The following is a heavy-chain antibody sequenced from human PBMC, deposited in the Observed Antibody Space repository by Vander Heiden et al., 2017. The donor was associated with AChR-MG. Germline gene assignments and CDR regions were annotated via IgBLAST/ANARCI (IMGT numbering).Heavy chain of an antibody. J-gene: IGHJ4*02. CDR2: IRYDGSNK. D-gene: IGHD2-2*01. CDR1: GFTFSSYG. V-gene: IGHV3-30*02. Sequence: QVQLVESGGGVVQPGGSLRLSCAASGFTFSSYGMHWVRQAPGKGLEWVAFIRYDGSNKYYADSVKGRFTISRDNSKNTRYLKMNSLRAEDTAVYYCAKDGGVPAAMFGYWGQGTLVTVSS. CDR3: AKDGGVPAAMFGY.